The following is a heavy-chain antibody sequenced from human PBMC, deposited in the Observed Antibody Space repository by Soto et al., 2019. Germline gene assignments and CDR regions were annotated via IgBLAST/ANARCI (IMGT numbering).Heavy chain of an antibody. CDR1: GYTIADYW. J-gene: IGHJ4*03. CDR2: IWPGDSDA. CDR3: ARRQGSGYLGS. Sequence: GESLKISCKGSGYTIADYWIGWVRQMPGKGLEWMGIIWPGDSDARYSPSFQGQVTMSVDKSISTAYLQWSSLKASDTAIYYYARRQGSGYLGSWGQGTLVTVSS. V-gene: IGHV5-51*01.